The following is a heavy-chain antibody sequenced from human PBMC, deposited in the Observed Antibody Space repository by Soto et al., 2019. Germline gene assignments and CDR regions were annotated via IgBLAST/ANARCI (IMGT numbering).Heavy chain of an antibody. CDR3: AREGHRDVQQYYFDY. CDR1: GFTFSDYY. J-gene: IGHJ4*02. D-gene: IGHD2-21*01. Sequence: QVQLVESGGGLVKPGGSLRLSCAASGFTFSDYYMSWIRQAPGKVLEWVSYISSSGSTIYYADSVKGRFTISRHNAKNSLYPQMNSLRAEDTAAYYCAREGHRDVQQYYFDYWGQGTLVTVSS. V-gene: IGHV3-11*01. CDR2: ISSSGSTI.